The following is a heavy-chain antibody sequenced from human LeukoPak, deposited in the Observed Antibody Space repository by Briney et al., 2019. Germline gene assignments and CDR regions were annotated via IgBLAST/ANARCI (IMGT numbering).Heavy chain of an antibody. CDR1: GFTFSSFG. CDR2: IWFDGSNK. CDR3: AKSPDIFMGMIDY. V-gene: IGHV3-33*06. J-gene: IGHJ4*02. D-gene: IGHD5-12*01. Sequence: GGSLRLSCAASGFTFSSFGMHWVRQAPGKGLEWVAVIWFDGSNKYYPDSVKGRSTISRDNSKNTLYLQMNSLRAEDTAVYYCAKSPDIFMGMIDYWGQGTLVTVSS.